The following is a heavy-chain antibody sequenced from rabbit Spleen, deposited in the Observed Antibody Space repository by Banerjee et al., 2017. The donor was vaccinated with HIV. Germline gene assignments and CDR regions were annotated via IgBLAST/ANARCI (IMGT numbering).Heavy chain of an antibody. CDR2: IDPVFGST. CDR3: ARDRGSGWGDAFDP. Sequence: QLKESGGGLVQPGGSLKLSCKASGFDFSGYYMTWVRQAPGKGLEWIGYIDPVFGSTYYAIWVNGRFTISSHNAQNTLYLQLKSLTAADTATYFCARDRGSGWGDAFDPWGQGTWSPS. J-gene: IGHJ2*01. D-gene: IGHD4-1*01. V-gene: IGHV1S7*01. CDR1: GFDFSGYY.